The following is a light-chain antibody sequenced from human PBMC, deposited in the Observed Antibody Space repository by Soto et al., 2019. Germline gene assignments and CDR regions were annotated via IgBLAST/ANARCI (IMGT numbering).Light chain of an antibody. Sequence: QSVLTQPPSASGTPGQRVTISCSGSSSNIGGHSVNWYQQVPGTAPKLLVHTNNQRPSGVPDRFSGSKSGPSASLAISGLQSEDEADYYCATWDDSLNSWVFGGGTKLTVL. J-gene: IGLJ3*02. CDR1: SSNIGGHS. V-gene: IGLV1-44*01. CDR2: TNN. CDR3: ATWDDSLNSWV.